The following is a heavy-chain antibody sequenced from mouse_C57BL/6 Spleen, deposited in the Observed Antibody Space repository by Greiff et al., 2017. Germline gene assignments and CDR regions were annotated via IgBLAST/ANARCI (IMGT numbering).Heavy chain of an antibody. D-gene: IGHD2-5*01. Sequence: QVTLKESGPGLLQSSQTLSLTCSFSGFSLSTSGMGVSWIRQPSGKGLEWLAHIYWDDDKRYNPSLKSRLTISKDTSRNQVFLKITSVDTADTATYYCARRAYYSNYWYFDVWGTGTTVTVSS. V-gene: IGHV8-12*01. J-gene: IGHJ1*03. CDR2: IYWDDDK. CDR1: GFSLSTSGMG. CDR3: ARRAYYSNYWYFDV.